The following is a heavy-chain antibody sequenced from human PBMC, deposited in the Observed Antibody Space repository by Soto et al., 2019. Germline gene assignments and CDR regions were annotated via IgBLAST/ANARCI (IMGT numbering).Heavy chain of an antibody. Sequence: SETLSLTCAVYGGSFSGYYWSWIRQPPGKGLEWIGEINHSGSTNYNPSLKSRVTISVDTSKNQFSLKLSSVTAADTAVYYCARGQSGYSSSWALYYFDYWGQGTLVTVSS. CDR3: ARGQSGYSSSWALYYFDY. CDR1: GGSFSGYY. J-gene: IGHJ4*02. D-gene: IGHD6-13*01. CDR2: INHSGST. V-gene: IGHV4-34*01.